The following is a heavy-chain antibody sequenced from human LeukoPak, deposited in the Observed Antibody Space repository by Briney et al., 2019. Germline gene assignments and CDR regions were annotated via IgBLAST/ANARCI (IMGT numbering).Heavy chain of an antibody. Sequence: ASVKVSCKASGYTFTSYGISWVRQAPGQGLEWMGWIGAYNGNTNYAQKLQGRVTMTTDTSTSTAYMELRSLRSDDTAVYYCARSIIVVVPAATGGSFWFDPWGQGTLVTVSS. D-gene: IGHD2-2*01. CDR1: GYTFTSYG. J-gene: IGHJ5*02. CDR3: ARSIIVVVPAATGGSFWFDP. CDR2: IGAYNGNT. V-gene: IGHV1-18*04.